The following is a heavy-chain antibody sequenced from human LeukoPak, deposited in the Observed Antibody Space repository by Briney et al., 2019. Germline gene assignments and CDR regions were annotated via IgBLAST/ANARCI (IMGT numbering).Heavy chain of an antibody. CDR2: INHSGST. J-gene: IGHJ4*02. CDR3: ARGRGRRMITFGGVIVPNFDY. D-gene: IGHD3-16*02. CDR1: GGSFSGYY. Sequence: NPSETLSLTCAVYGGSFSGYYWSWIRQPPGKGLEWIGEINHSGSTNYNPSLKSRVTISVDTSKNQFSLKLSSVTAADTAVYYCARGRGRRMITFGGVIVPNFDYWGQGTLVTVSS. V-gene: IGHV4-34*01.